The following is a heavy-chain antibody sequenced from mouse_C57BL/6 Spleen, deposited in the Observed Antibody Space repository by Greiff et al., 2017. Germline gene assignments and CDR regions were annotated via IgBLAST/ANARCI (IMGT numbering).Heavy chain of an antibody. J-gene: IGHJ4*01. CDR1: GFNIKDYY. CDR2: IDPEDGDT. CDR3: TNGITTVVATGGYYAMDY. Sequence: EVQLQQSGAELVRPGASVKLSCTASGFNIKDYYMHWVKQRPEQGLEWIGRIDPEDGDTEYAPKFQGKATMTADTSSNTAYLQLSSLTSEDTAVYYCTNGITTVVATGGYYAMDYWGKGTSVNVSS. V-gene: IGHV14-1*01. D-gene: IGHD1-1*01.